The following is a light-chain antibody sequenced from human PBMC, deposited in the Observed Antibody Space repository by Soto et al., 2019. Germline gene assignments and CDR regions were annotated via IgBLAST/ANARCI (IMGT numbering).Light chain of an antibody. Sequence: EIVLTQSPGTLSLSPGERGTLSCRASQSVSSSYLAWYQQKPGQAPSLLIYGASSRATGIPDRFSGSGSGTDITLTISRLEPEDFVVYYCQQYGSSPWTFGQGTKVEIK. CDR3: QQYGSSPWT. CDR1: QSVSSSY. J-gene: IGKJ1*01. V-gene: IGKV3-20*01. CDR2: GAS.